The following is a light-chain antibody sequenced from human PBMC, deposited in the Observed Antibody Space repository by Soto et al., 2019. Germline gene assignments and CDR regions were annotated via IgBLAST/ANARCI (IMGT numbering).Light chain of an antibody. CDR1: QSISSY. J-gene: IGKJ1*01. CDR3: QQSYSTRWT. CDR2: AAS. Sequence: DIQITHSPSSLSASVGARVPITCRASQSISSYLNWYQQKPGKAPKLLIYAASSLQSGVPPRFSGSGSGTDFTLTISSLQPEDFATYYCQQSYSTRWTFGQGTKVDIK. V-gene: IGKV1-39*01.